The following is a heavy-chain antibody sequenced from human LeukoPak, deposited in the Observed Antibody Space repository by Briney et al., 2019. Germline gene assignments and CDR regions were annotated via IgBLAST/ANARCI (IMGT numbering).Heavy chain of an antibody. CDR2: INHSGST. Sequence: PSETLSLTCAVYGGSFSGYYWSWIRHPPGTGLEWIGEINHSGSTNYNPSLKSRVTISVDTSKNQFSLKLSSVTAADTAVYYCARGDTAMSDAFDIWGQGTMVTVSS. J-gene: IGHJ3*02. D-gene: IGHD5-18*01. CDR3: ARGDTAMSDAFDI. V-gene: IGHV4-34*01. CDR1: GGSFSGYY.